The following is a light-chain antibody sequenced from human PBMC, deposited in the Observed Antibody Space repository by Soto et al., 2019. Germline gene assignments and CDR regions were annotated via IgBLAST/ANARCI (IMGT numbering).Light chain of an antibody. CDR1: SGSVSTTYS. CDR2: STN. Sequence: QTVVTQEPSFSVSPGGTVTLTCGLSSGSVSTTYSPTWYQQTPGQAPRTLIYSTNTRSSGVPDRFSGSKSGNTASLTVSGLQAEDEADYYCSSYAGSSNVFGTGTKLTVL. J-gene: IGLJ1*01. V-gene: IGLV8-61*01. CDR3: SSYAGSSNV.